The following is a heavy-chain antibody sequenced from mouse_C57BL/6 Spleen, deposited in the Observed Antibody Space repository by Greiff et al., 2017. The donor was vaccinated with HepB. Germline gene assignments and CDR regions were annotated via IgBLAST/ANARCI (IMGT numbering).Heavy chain of an antibody. D-gene: IGHD1-1*01. CDR1: GYTFTSYW. CDR3: AREVGTTVRLGFDY. Sequence: QVQLQQPGAELVKPGASVKLSCKASGYTFTSYWMHGVKQRPGRGLEWIGRIDPNSGGTKYNEKFKSKATLTVDKPSSTAYMQLSSLTSEDSAVYYCAREVGTTVRLGFDYWGQGTTLTVSS. V-gene: IGHV1-72*01. J-gene: IGHJ2*01. CDR2: IDPNSGGT.